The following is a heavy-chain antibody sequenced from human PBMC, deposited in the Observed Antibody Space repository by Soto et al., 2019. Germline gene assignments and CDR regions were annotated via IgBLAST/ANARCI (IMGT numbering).Heavy chain of an antibody. J-gene: IGHJ4*02. CDR3: ARHPISIGWYDDY. CDR1: GGSISSSSYY. D-gene: IGHD6-13*01. Sequence: QLQLQESGPGLVKPSETLSLTCTVSGGSISSSSYYWGWIRQPPGKGLEWIGSINYSGNTYYNPSLKSRVTLSVDTSKNHFSLKLGSVTAADTAVYYCARHPISIGWYDDYWGQGTLVTVSS. CDR2: INYSGNT. V-gene: IGHV4-39*01.